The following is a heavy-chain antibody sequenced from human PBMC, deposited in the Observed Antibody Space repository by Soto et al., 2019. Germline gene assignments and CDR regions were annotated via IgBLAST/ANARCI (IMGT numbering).Heavy chain of an antibody. Sequence: SETLSLTCTVSGGSISSGGYYWSWNRQHPGKGLEWIGYIYYSGSTYYNPSLKSRVTISVDTSKNQFSLKLSSVTAADTAVYYCARGWIQLEPYYYYGMDVWGQGTTVTVSS. J-gene: IGHJ6*02. CDR2: IYYSGST. CDR1: GGSISSGGYY. V-gene: IGHV4-31*03. CDR3: ARGWIQLEPYYYYGMDV. D-gene: IGHD5-18*01.